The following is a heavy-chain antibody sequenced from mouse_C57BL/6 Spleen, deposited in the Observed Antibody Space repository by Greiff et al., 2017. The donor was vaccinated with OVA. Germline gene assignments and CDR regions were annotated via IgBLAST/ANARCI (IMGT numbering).Heavy chain of an antibody. CDR3: ARSPSYGNYVRWYFDV. Sequence: EVKLVESGAELVKPGASVKLSCTASGFNIKDYYMHWVKQRTEQGLEWIGRIDPEDGETKYAPKFQGKATITADTSSNTAYLQRSSLTSEDTAVYYCARSPSYGNYVRWYFDVWGTGTTVTVSS. J-gene: IGHJ1*03. CDR1: GFNIKDYY. D-gene: IGHD2-1*01. V-gene: IGHV14-2*01. CDR2: IDPEDGET.